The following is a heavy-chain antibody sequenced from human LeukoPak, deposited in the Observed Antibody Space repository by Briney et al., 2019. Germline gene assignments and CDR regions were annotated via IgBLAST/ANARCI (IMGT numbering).Heavy chain of an antibody. CDR2: IKQDGSEK. Sequence: GGSLRLSCAASGFTFSSYWMSWVRQAPGKGLEWVANIKQDGSEKYYVDSVKGRFTISRDSAKNSLYLQMNSLRAEDTAVYYCASLYYDILTGYDYYGMDVWGKGTTVTVSS. CDR3: ASLYYDILTGYDYYGMDV. CDR1: GFTFSSYW. J-gene: IGHJ6*04. D-gene: IGHD3-9*01. V-gene: IGHV3-7*03.